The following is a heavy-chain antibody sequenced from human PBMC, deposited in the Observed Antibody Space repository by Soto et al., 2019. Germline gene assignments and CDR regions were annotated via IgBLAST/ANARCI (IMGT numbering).Heavy chain of an antibody. CDR3: ARGRLYYDFWSGYQQGPYYGMDV. Sequence: SETLSLTCAVYGGSFSGYYWSWIRQPPGKGLEWIGEINHSGSTNYNPSLRSRVTISVDTSKNQFSLKLSSVTAADTAVYYCARGRLYYDFWSGYQQGPYYGMDVWGQGTTVTVSS. CDR1: GGSFSGYY. CDR2: INHSGST. D-gene: IGHD3-3*01. V-gene: IGHV4-34*01. J-gene: IGHJ6*02.